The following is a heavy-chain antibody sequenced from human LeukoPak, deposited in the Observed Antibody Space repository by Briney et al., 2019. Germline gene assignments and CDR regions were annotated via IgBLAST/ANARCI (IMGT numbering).Heavy chain of an antibody. V-gene: IGHV1-2*02. Sequence: ASVKVSCKTSGYTFTGYYMHWVRQAPGQGLEWMGWINPNSGGTNYAQKFQGRVTMTRDTSISTAYMELSRLRSDDTAVYYCARVGGIVGATQFDYWGQGTLVTVSS. D-gene: IGHD1-26*01. CDR1: GYTFTGYY. CDR3: ARVGGIVGATQFDY. CDR2: INPNSGGT. J-gene: IGHJ4*02.